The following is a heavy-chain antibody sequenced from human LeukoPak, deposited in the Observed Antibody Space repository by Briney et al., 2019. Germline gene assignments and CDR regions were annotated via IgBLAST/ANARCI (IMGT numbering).Heavy chain of an antibody. CDR2: IIPIFGTA. J-gene: IGHJ3*02. V-gene: IGHV1-69*13. CDR1: GGTFSSYA. CDR3: ARSRRRFEDAFDI. D-gene: IGHD5-12*01. Sequence: GASVKVSCKASGGTFSSYAISWVRQAPGQGLEWMGGIIPIFGTANYAQKFQGRVTITADESTSTAYMELSSLRSEDTAVYYCARSRRRFEDAFDIWGQGTMVTVSS.